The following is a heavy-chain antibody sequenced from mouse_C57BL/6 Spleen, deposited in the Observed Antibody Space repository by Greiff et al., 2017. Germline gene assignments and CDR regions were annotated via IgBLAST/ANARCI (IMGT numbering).Heavy chain of an antibody. V-gene: IGHV5-15*01. J-gene: IGHJ4*01. Sequence: EVKVVESGGGLVQPGGSLKLSCAASGFTFSDYGMAWVRQAPRKGPEWVAFISNLAYSIYYADTVTGRFTISRENAKNTLYLEMSSLRSEDTAMYYCARGGSSYDYYAMDYWGQGTSVTGSS. CDR2: ISNLAYSI. D-gene: IGHD1-1*01. CDR1: GFTFSDYG. CDR3: ARGGSSYDYYAMDY.